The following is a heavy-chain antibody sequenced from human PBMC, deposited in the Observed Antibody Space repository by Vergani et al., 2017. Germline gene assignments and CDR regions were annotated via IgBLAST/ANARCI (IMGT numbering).Heavy chain of an antibody. J-gene: IGHJ4*02. Sequence: QVQLVESGGGVVQPGRSLRLSCAASGFTFSSYGMHWVRRAPGKGLEWVAVISYDGSNKYYADSVKGRFTISRDNSKNTLYLQMNSLRAEDTAVYYCARASLDSNPFDYWGQGTLVTVSS. V-gene: IGHV3-30*03. CDR2: ISYDGSNK. CDR3: ARASLDSNPFDY. D-gene: IGHD3-22*01. CDR1: GFTFSSYG.